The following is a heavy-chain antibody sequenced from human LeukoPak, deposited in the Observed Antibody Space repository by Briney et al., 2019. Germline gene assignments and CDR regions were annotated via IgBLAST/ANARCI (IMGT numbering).Heavy chain of an antibody. CDR3: ARGILGFGELSPLNY. Sequence: SETLSLTCTVSGGSISSYYWNWIRQPPGKGLEWIGYIHYSGSTNYNPSLMNRVTISVDTSKNQFSLKLNSVTAADTAVYYCARGILGFGELSPLNYWGQGTLVTVSS. CDR1: GGSISSYY. D-gene: IGHD3-10*01. V-gene: IGHV4-59*01. J-gene: IGHJ4*02. CDR2: IHYSGST.